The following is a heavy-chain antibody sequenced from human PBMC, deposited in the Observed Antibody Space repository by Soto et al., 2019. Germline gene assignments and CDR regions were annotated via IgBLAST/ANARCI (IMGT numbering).Heavy chain of an antibody. CDR3: ARGVSTIASAFDY. CDR2: INHSGST. J-gene: IGHJ4*02. Sequence: PSETLSLTCAVYGGSFSGYYWSWIRQPPGKGLEWIGEINHSGSTNYNPSLKSRVTISVDTSKNQFSLKLSSVTAADTAVYYCARGVSTIASAFDYWGQGTLVTVSS. CDR1: GGSFSGYY. D-gene: IGHD2-21*01. V-gene: IGHV4-34*01.